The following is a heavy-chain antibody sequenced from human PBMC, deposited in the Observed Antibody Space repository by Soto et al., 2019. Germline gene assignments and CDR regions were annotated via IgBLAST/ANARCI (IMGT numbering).Heavy chain of an antibody. D-gene: IGHD2-2*02. CDR2: IIPIFNST. CDR3: ARGGRGKKAGYNGLVSLGY. V-gene: IGHV1-69*06. Sequence: QVQLVQSGAEVKTPGSSLKVSCKVSGSRFSNYVISWVRQAPGHGLEWLGRIIPIFNSTKYAQSFQGRVTITADKYTSTASLELSSLRSDDTAVYYCARGGRGKKAGYNGLVSLGYWGQGPLVTVAS. CDR1: GSRFSNYV. J-gene: IGHJ4*02.